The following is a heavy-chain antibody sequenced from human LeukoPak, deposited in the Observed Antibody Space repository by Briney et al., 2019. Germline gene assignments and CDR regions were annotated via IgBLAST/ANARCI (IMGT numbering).Heavy chain of an antibody. D-gene: IGHD2-8*01. Sequence: PSQTLSLTCTVSGGSISSGGYYWSWIRQHPGKGLEWIGYIYYSGSTYYNPSLKSRVTISVDTSKNQFSLKLSSVTAADTAVYYCARDIRTVRYNYFDYWGQGTLVTVSS. CDR2: IYYSGST. J-gene: IGHJ4*02. V-gene: IGHV4-31*03. CDR1: GGSISSGGYY. CDR3: ARDIRTVRYNYFDY.